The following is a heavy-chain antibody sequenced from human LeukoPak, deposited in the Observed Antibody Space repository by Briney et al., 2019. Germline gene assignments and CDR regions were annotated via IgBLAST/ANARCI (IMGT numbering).Heavy chain of an antibody. CDR2: IYYSGST. CDR3: ARDSVYYYGSGSALAYSDYGMDV. J-gene: IGHJ6*04. Sequence: PSETLSLTCTVSGGSVSSGGYYWSWIRQPPGKGLEWIGYIYYSGSTNYNPSLKSRVTISVDTSKNQFSLKLSSVTAADTAVYYCARDSVYYYGSGSALAYSDYGMDVWGKGTTVTVSS. V-gene: IGHV4-61*08. D-gene: IGHD3-10*01. CDR1: GGSVSSGGYY.